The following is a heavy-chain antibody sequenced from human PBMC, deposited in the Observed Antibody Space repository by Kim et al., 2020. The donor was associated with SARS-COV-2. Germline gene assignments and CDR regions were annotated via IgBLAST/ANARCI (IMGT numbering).Heavy chain of an antibody. D-gene: IGHD2-8*01. V-gene: IGHV3-23*01. CDR3: AKGTSFDYYYGMDV. CDR1: GFTFSSYA. J-gene: IGHJ6*02. CDR2: ISGNGDST. Sequence: GGSLRLSCAASGFTFSSYAVNWVRQAPGKGLEWVSGISGNGDSTYYADSVKGRFTISRDNSKNTLYVQMNSLRAEDTAVYYCAKGTSFDYYYGMDVWGQGTTVTVSS.